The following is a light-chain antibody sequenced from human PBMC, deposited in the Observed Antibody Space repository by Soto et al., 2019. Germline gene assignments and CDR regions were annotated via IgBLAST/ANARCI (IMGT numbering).Light chain of an antibody. Sequence: EIVMTQSPATLSLSPGERATLSCRASQSVSSNLAWYQQKPGQAPRLLIYGASTRATVIPARFSGSGSGTEFTLTISSLQSEDFAVYYCQQYNNWPRTFGQGTKVDI. V-gene: IGKV3-15*01. CDR3: QQYNNWPRT. CDR2: GAS. CDR1: QSVSSN. J-gene: IGKJ1*01.